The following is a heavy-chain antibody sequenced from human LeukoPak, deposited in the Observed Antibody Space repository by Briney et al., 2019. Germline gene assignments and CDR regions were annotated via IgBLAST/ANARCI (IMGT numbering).Heavy chain of an antibody. CDR1: GFTFSSYA. CDR2: IRSKANSYAT. Sequence: GGSLRLSCAASGFTFSSYAMSWVRQASGKGLEWVGRIRSKANSYATAYAASVKGRFTISRDDSKNTAYLQMNSLKTEDTAVYYCTSWRPDYWGQGTLVTVSS. CDR3: TSWRPDY. V-gene: IGHV3-73*01. J-gene: IGHJ4*02.